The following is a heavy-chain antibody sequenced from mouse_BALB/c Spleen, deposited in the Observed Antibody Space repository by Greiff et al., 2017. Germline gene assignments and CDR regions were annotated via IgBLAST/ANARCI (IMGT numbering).Heavy chain of an antibody. CDR2: IYPGDGDT. J-gene: IGHJ3*01. V-gene: IGHV1-82*01. CDR3: ARVPTTVVEAAY. D-gene: IGHD1-1*01. Sequence: VQLQQSGPELVKPGASVKISCKASGYAFSSSWMNWVKQRPGQGLEWIGRIYPGDGDTNYNGKFKGKATLTADKSSSTAYMQLSSLTSVDSAVYFCARVPTTVVEAAYWGQGTLVTVSA. CDR1: GYAFSSSW.